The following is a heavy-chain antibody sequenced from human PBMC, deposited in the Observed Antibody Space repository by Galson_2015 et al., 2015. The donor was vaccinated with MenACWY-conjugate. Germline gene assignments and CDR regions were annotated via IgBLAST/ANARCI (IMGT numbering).Heavy chain of an antibody. J-gene: IGHJ4*02. Sequence: SLRLSCAASGFTFSNYAMHWVRQAPGKGLEYVSAISSNGGSTYYANSVKGRFTISRDNSKNTLYLQMGSLRAEDMAVYYCARGTSGWYGGDCWGQGTLVAVSS. V-gene: IGHV3-64*01. CDR2: ISSNGGST. CDR1: GFTFSNYA. CDR3: ARGTSGWYGGDC. D-gene: IGHD6-19*01.